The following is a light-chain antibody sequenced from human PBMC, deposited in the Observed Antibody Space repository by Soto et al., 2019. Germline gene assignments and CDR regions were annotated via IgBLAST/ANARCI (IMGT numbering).Light chain of an antibody. CDR1: QSISSY. V-gene: IGKV1-39*01. CDR3: QQSYSTPRT. CDR2: AAS. Sequence: DIQMTQSPSSLSASVGDRVTITCRASQSISSYLNWYQQKPGKAPKLLIYAASSLQSGVPSRFSGSGSGTVFTLTISSLQPEDFATYYCQQSYSTPRTFGGGTKVEIK. J-gene: IGKJ4*01.